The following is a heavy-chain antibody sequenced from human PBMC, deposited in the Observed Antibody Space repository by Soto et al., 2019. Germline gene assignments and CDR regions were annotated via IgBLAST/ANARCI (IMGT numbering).Heavy chain of an antibody. V-gene: IGHV1-2*04. CDR3: ARDVATAGSTLSMHV. Sequence: ASVKVSCKASGYTFTGYYMHWVRQAPGQGLEWMGWINPNSGGTNYAQKFQGWVTMTRDTSISTAYMELSRLRSDDTAVYYCARDVATAGSTLSMHVWGPGTTVTVS. CDR1: GYTFTGYY. CDR2: INPNSGGT. D-gene: IGHD5-12*01. J-gene: IGHJ6*02.